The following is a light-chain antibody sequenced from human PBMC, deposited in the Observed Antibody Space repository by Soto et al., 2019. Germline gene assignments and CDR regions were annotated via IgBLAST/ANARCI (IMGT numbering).Light chain of an antibody. V-gene: IGLV1-40*01. CDR3: QSYDMSLNDWV. Sequence: QSVLTQPPSVSGAPGQRVTISCSGSSSNIGAGFDVHWYQHLPGTVPKLLIYGSTNRPSGVPDRFSASKSGTSASLAITGLQPEDEADYYCQSYDMSLNDWVFGGGTKLTVL. CDR1: SSNIGAGFD. J-gene: IGLJ3*02. CDR2: GST.